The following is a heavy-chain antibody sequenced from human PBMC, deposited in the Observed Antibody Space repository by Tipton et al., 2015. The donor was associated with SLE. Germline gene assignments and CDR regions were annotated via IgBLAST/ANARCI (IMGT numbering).Heavy chain of an antibody. Sequence: TLSLTCTVSGGSISSYHWSWIRQPPGKGLEWIGDIYYSGSTNYNPSLKSRVTISIDTSKNHFSLKVNSVTAADTAVYYCARGYYYYMDVWGKGTTVTVSS. J-gene: IGHJ6*03. V-gene: IGHV4-59*01. CDR3: ARGYYYYMDV. CDR2: IYYSGST. CDR1: GGSISSYH.